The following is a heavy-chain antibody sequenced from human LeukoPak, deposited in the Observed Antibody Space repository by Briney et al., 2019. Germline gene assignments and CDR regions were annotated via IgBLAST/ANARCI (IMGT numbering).Heavy chain of an antibody. CDR1: GGSISSSTHY. Sequence: SETLSLTCTVSGGSISSSTHYWGWIRQPPGKGPQWIGSIYYRGNTYYNPSLKSRVTMSVDTSKNQFSLKLSSVTAADTAVYYCARNSYGSVGAFDIWGQGTMVTVSS. J-gene: IGHJ3*02. D-gene: IGHD5-18*01. CDR2: IYYRGNT. V-gene: IGHV4-39*07. CDR3: ARNSYGSVGAFDI.